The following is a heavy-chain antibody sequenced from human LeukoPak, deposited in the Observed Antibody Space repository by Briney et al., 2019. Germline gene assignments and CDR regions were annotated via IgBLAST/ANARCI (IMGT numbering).Heavy chain of an antibody. CDR1: GFTFSSYA. Sequence: PGGSLRLSCAASGFTFSSYAMSWVRQAPGKGLEWVSAISGSGGSTYYADSVKGRFTISRDNSKNTLYQQMNSLRAEDTAAYYCAKDRSGSGWYYWGQGTLVTVSS. CDR3: AKDRSGSGWYY. J-gene: IGHJ4*02. CDR2: ISGSGGST. V-gene: IGHV3-23*01. D-gene: IGHD6-19*01.